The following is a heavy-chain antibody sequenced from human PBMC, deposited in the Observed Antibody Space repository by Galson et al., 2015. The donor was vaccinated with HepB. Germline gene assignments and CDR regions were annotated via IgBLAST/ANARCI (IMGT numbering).Heavy chain of an antibody. CDR2: ISGTGGSR. V-gene: IGHV3-23*01. Sequence: SLRLSCAASGFTFSGFAMSWVRQAPGKGLEWVSSISGTGGSRYYADSVKGRSTISRDNSKNTLFLQMNRLRAEDTAVYYCAKDGSALLFGLVQHWGQGTLVTVSS. CDR1: GFTFSGFA. CDR3: AKDGSALLFGLVQH. D-gene: IGHD3/OR15-3a*01. J-gene: IGHJ1*01.